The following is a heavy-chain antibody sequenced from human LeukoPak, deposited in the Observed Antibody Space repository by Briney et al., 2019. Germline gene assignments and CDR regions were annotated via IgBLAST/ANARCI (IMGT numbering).Heavy chain of an antibody. Sequence: SETLSLTCAVYGGSFSGYYWSWIRQPPGKGLEWIGSIYYSGSTYYNPSLKSRVTISVDTSKNQFSLKLSSVTAADTAVYYCVGYCSSTSCYAFDIWGQGTMVTVSS. J-gene: IGHJ3*02. V-gene: IGHV4-34*01. CDR2: IYYSGST. D-gene: IGHD2-2*01. CDR3: VGYCSSTSCYAFDI. CDR1: GGSFSGYY.